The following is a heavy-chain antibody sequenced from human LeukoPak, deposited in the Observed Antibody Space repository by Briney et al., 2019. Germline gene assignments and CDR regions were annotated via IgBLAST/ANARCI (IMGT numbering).Heavy chain of an antibody. V-gene: IGHV3-64*01. J-gene: IGHJ4*02. D-gene: IGHD5-18*01. CDR3: ATNVDTSDDY. CDR1: GFTFSSYA. CDR2: ISSNGGST. Sequence: PGGSLRLSCAASGFTFSSYAMHWVRQAPGKGLEYVSAISSNGGSTYYANSVKGRFTISRDNSKNTLYLQMNSLRAEDTALYYCATNVDTSDDYWGQGTLVTVSS.